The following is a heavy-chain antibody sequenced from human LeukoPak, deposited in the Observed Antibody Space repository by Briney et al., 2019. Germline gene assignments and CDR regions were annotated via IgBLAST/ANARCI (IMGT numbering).Heavy chain of an antibody. J-gene: IGHJ4*02. V-gene: IGHV4-34*01. CDR1: GGSFSGYY. D-gene: IGHD6-19*01. Sequence: ASETLSLTCAVYGGSFSGYYWTWIRQPPGKGLEWIGSIYHSARTYYNPSLKSRVTISLDTSKNQFSLKLSSVTAADTAVYYCASRSGWYYYYFDYWGQGTLVTVSS. CDR3: ASRSGWYYYYFDY. CDR2: IYHSART.